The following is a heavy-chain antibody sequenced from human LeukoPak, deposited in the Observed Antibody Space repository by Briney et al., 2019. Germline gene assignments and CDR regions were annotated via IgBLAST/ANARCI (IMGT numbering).Heavy chain of an antibody. D-gene: IGHD3/OR15-3a*01. Sequence: GGSLRLSCAASGFTFTNHTMHWVRQASGKRLEYVSAISPSGDWAWYADSVKGRFIISRDNSKNTVYLQMGSLRPEDMGVYYCARAFRPASDPHDFYDFWGRGTTVTVSS. V-gene: IGHV3-64*02. CDR3: ARAFRPASDPHDFYDF. CDR2: ISPSGDWA. CDR1: GFTFTNHT. J-gene: IGHJ3*01.